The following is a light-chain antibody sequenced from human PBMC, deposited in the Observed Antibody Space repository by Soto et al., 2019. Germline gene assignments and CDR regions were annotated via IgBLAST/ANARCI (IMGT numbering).Light chain of an antibody. CDR1: QSVSSSY. V-gene: IGKV3-20*01. CDR3: QQYGSSPRT. CDR2: GAS. Sequence: EIVLTQSPGTLSLSPGERATLSCRASQSVSSSYLAWFQQKPGQAPRLLISGASSRATGIPDRFSGSGSGTDFTLTISRLEPEDFAVYYCQQYGSSPRTFGQGTKLEIK. J-gene: IGKJ2*01.